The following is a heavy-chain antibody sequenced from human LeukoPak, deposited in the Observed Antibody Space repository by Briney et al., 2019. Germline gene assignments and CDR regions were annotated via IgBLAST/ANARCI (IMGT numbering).Heavy chain of an antibody. CDR3: SKRGIAVAGKGENFDY. D-gene: IGHD6-19*01. V-gene: IGHV3-30*18. CDR2: ISYDGSNT. J-gene: IGHJ4*02. CDR1: GFSFSNYG. Sequence: GGSLRLSCAASGFSFSNYGMHWVRQAPGKGLEWVAVISYDGSNTYYADFVQGRFTISRDNSKNTLYLQMNSLTAEDTAVYYCSKRGIAVAGKGENFDYGGQGSLVTVYS.